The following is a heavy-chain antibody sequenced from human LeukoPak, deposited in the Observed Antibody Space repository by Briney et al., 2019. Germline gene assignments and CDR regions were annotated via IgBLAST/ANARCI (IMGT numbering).Heavy chain of an antibody. Sequence: GGSLRLSCAASGFTFSSYAMSWVRQAPGKGLEWVSTISSSGAYTYYTDSAKGRFTISRDNSKNTLYLQMNSLRAEDTAVYYCAKDGAVPFDYWGQGTLVTVSS. V-gene: IGHV3-23*01. CDR1: GFTFSSYA. D-gene: IGHD6-19*01. CDR3: AKDGAVPFDY. CDR2: ISSSGAYT. J-gene: IGHJ4*02.